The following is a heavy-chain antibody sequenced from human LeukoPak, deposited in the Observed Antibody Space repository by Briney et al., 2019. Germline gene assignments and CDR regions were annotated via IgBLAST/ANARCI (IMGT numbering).Heavy chain of an antibody. J-gene: IGHJ6*02. CDR1: GVPNSSSNW. CDR3: ARGYGSHMDV. CDR2: IFHSGST. D-gene: IGHD3-10*01. Sequence: SGTLSLPCAVSGVPNSSSNWWTWVRQPPGKGLEWIGEIFHSGSTNYNPSLKNRVTMSVDKSKNQFSLKLSSVTAADTAVYYCARGYGSHMDVWGQGTTVTVSS. V-gene: IGHV4-4*02.